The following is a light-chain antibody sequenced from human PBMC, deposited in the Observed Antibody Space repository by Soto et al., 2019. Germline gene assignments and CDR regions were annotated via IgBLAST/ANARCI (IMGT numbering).Light chain of an antibody. J-gene: IGLJ1*01. CDR2: DVT. CDR3: VSYTSSTTYV. CDR1: SSDVGGYNH. Sequence: ALAQPASVSDSPGQSITISCTGTSSDVGGYNHVSWYQQHPGKAPKLMIYDVTNRPSGVSNRFSCSKSGSTASLIISGLQAEDEADYYCVSYTSSTTYVFGTGTKVTVL. V-gene: IGLV2-14*01.